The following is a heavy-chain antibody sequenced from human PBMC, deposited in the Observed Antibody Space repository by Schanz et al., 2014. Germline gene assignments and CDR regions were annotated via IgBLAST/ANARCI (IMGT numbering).Heavy chain of an antibody. Sequence: EVQLVESGGGLVQPGGSLRLSCAASGFTFSTYWMHWVRQAPGKGLVWVSHINSDGTTTTYADSVKGRFTISRDNAENTLFLQMSSLRAEDTAVYYCARDGDFDYWGQGTLVTVSS. V-gene: IGHV3-74*01. CDR3: ARDGDFDY. CDR2: INSDGTTT. CDR1: GFTFSTYW. J-gene: IGHJ4*02.